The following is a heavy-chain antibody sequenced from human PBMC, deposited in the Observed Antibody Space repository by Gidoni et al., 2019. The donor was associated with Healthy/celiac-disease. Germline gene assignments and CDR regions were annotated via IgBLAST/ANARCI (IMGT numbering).Heavy chain of an antibody. V-gene: IGHV3-21*01. CDR2: ISSSSSYI. CDR1: GFTFSSYS. D-gene: IGHD5-18*01. J-gene: IGHJ4*02. CDR3: ARDPVDTAMADFDY. Sequence: EVQLVESGGGLVKPGGSLRLSCAASGFTFSSYSMNWVRQAPGKGLEWVSSISSSSSYIYYADSVKGRFTISRDNAKNSLYLQMNSLRAEDTAVYYCARDPVDTAMADFDYWGQGTLVTVSS.